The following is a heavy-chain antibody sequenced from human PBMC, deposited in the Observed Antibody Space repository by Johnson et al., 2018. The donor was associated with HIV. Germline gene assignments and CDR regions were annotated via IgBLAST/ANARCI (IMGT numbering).Heavy chain of an antibody. J-gene: IGHJ3*02. CDR2: ISSSGGNT. Sequence: QLVESGGGSVQPGGSLRLSCAASGFTFSSYAMSWVRQAPGKGLEWVSTISSSGGNTYYADSVKGRFPISRDNSKNTLYLQMNSLRAEDTAVYYCAKATQGSFDIWGQGTMVTVSS. CDR3: AKATQGSFDI. CDR1: GFTFSSYA. V-gene: IGHV3-23*04.